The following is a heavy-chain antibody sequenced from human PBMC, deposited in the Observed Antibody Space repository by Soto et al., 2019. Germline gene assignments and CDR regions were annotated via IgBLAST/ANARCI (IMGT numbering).Heavy chain of an antibody. V-gene: IGHV3-30-3*01. CDR2: ISYEGNNK. D-gene: IGHD2-21*02. CDR3: ARARYIWVVTHIPLRSYFDY. CDR1: GFTFTTYT. Sequence: GGSLRLSCAASGFTFTTYTMHWVRQAPGKGLEWVAVISYEGNNKYYADSVKGRFTISRDNSKNTLYLQMNSLRGEDTAVYSCARARYIWVVTHIPLRSYFDYWGQGTPVTVSS. J-gene: IGHJ4*02.